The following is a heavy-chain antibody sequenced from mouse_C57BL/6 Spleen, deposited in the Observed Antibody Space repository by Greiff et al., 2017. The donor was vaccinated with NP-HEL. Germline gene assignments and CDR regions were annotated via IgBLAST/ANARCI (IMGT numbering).Heavy chain of an antibody. CDR2: ISSGGSYT. Sequence: EVMLVESGGDLVKPGGSLKLSCAASGFTFSSYGMSWVRQTPDKRLEWVATISSGGSYTYYPDSVKGRFTISRDNAKNTLYLQMSSLKSEDTAMYYCARQGVDSFAYWGQGTLVTVSA. J-gene: IGHJ3*01. V-gene: IGHV5-6*01. CDR3: ARQGVDSFAY. D-gene: IGHD2-4*01. CDR1: GFTFSSYG.